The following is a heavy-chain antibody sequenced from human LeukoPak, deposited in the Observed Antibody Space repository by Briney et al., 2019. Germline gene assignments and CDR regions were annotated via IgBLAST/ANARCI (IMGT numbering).Heavy chain of an antibody. D-gene: IGHD2-2*01. V-gene: IGHV3-7*04. CDR3: ARDSTPLPSRDAFDF. J-gene: IGHJ3*01. Sequence: PGGSLRLSCAASGFTSGAYWMTWVRQAPGKGLEWVANINQDGSTQNYADSVKGRFTISRDNAKNSLYLQLISLRAEDTAVYYCARDSTPLPSRDAFDFWGQGTVVTVSS. CDR2: INQDGSTQ. CDR1: GFTSGAYW.